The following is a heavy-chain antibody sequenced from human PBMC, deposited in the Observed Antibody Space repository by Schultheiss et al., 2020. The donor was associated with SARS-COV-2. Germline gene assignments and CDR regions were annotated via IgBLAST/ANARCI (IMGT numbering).Heavy chain of an antibody. CDR1: GFTFSSYA. CDR2: IYSGGST. Sequence: GGSLRLSCAASGFTFSSYAMSWVRQAPGKGLEWVSVIYSGGSTYYADSVKGRFTISRDNSKNTLYLQMNSLRAEETAVYYCARDLWFGELGWFDPWGQGTLVTVSS. CDR3: ARDLWFGELGWFDP. J-gene: IGHJ5*02. V-gene: IGHV3-66*01. D-gene: IGHD3-10*01.